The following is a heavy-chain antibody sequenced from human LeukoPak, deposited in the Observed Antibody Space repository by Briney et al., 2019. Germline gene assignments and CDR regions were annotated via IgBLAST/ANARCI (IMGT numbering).Heavy chain of an antibody. V-gene: IGHV1-69*13. CDR3: AVLTGIQLWLREFDY. D-gene: IGHD5-18*01. CDR2: IIPIFGTA. CDR1: GGTFSSYA. J-gene: IGHJ4*02. Sequence: SVKVSCKASGGTFSSYAISWVRQAPGQGLEWMGGIIPIFGTANYAQKFQGRVTITADESTSTAYMELSSLRSEDTAVYYCAVLTGIQLWLREFDYWGQGTLVTVSS.